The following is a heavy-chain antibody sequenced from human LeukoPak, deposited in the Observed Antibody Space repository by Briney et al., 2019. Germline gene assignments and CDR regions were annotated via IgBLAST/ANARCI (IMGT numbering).Heavy chain of an antibody. J-gene: IGHJ4*02. CDR1: GGSVNSGSYF. CDR3: SMISGTRVLDY. Sequence: SETPSLTCTVSGGSVNSGSYFWNWIRQPAGKGLEWIGRIYTTGSTDYNASLKSRVTMSLDTSKNLFSLNLRSVTAADTAVYYCSMISGTRVLDYWGQGTLVTVSS. V-gene: IGHV4-61*02. CDR2: IYTTGST. D-gene: IGHD3-10*01.